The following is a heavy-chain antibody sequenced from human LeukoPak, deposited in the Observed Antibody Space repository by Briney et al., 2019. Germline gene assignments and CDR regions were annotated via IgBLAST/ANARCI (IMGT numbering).Heavy chain of an antibody. CDR3: AREAYYYFDY. CDR2: IYHSGNT. Sequence: SETLSLTCSVPIDSITNYYWSWIRQPPGKGLEWIGFIYHSGNTNKNPSLTTRVTMSVDTSKTQITLRLSSVTAADTAVYYCAREAYYYFDYWGQGTLVTVSS. J-gene: IGHJ4*02. V-gene: IGHV4-59*01. CDR1: IDSITNYY. D-gene: IGHD2-21*01.